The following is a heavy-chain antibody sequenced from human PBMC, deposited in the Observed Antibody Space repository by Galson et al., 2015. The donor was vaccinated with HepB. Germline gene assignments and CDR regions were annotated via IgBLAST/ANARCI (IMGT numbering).Heavy chain of an antibody. J-gene: IGHJ4*02. CDR2: ISYDGSNK. Sequence: SLRLSCAASGFTFSRYGMHWVRQAPGKGLEWVAVISYDGSNKYYGDSVKDRFSISRDNSKNTQYLQMNSLRPEDTAVYFCAKASLGQLWHNFFDYWGQGSLVTVSS. CDR3: AKASLGQLWHNFFDY. V-gene: IGHV3-30*18. D-gene: IGHD5-18*01. CDR1: GFTFSRYG.